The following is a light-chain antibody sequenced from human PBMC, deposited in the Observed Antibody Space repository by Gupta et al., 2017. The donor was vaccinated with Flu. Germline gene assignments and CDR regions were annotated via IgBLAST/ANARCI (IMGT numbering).Light chain of an antibody. Sequence: NVTISCSGSSFNVGNNYVSWYQHRPGTAPNLLMYENNKRPSGIPDRFSGSKSGTSATLGIAGLQTGDEADYFCGTWDSSRSAGVFGGGTKLTVL. CDR2: ENN. V-gene: IGLV1-51*02. CDR1: SFNVGNNY. J-gene: IGLJ3*02. CDR3: GTWDSSRSAGV.